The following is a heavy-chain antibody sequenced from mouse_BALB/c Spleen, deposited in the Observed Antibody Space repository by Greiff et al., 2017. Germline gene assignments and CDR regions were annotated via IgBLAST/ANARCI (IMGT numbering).Heavy chain of an antibody. V-gene: IGHV1-54*01. D-gene: IGHD2-1*01. CDR1: GYAFTNYL. CDR3: ASYGNYDRFAY. Sequence: QVQLKQSGAELVRPGTSVKVSCKASGYAFTNYLIEWVKQRPGQGLEGIGVINPGSGGTNYNEKFKGKATLTADKSSSTAYMQLSSLTSDDSAVYFCASYGNYDRFAYWGQGTLVTVSA. J-gene: IGHJ3*01. CDR2: INPGSGGT.